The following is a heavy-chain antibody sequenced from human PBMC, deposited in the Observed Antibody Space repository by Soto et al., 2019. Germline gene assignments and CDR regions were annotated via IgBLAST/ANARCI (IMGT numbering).Heavy chain of an antibody. CDR2: ISGSGGSS. CDR3: AGRGEVEVTGFVY. V-gene: IGHV3-23*01. Sequence: PGGSLRLPCAASGLTFFNSGVAWARKAPGKGLEWVSSISGSGGSSYHADSVRGRITISRDNSKNTLFLQMNNLRAEDTAIYYCAGRGEVEVTGFVYWGQGTMVTVSS. D-gene: IGHD3-22*01. CDR1: GLTFFNSG. J-gene: IGHJ4*02.